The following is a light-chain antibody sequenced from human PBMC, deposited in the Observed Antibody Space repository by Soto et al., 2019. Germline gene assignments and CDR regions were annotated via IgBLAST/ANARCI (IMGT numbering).Light chain of an antibody. Sequence: DAQLTQSPYFLSASIGDRVTITCRASQAVSRDLAWYQQEPGKAPKLLIYSASTLQSGVPSRFSGSGSGTEFTLTISGLQPEDFGTYFCQQLFSYPLTFGQGTKVEIK. CDR2: SAS. J-gene: IGKJ1*01. CDR3: QQLFSYPLT. CDR1: QAVSRD. V-gene: IGKV1-9*01.